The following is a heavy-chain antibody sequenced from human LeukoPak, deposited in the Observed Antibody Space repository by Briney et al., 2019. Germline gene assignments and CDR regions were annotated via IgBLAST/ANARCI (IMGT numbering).Heavy chain of an antibody. Sequence: SETLSHTCTVSGGSISSYYWSWIRQPPGKGLEWIGYIYYSGSTNYNPSLKSRVTISVDTSKNQFSLKLSSVTAADTAVYYCARGVLLPTHYFDYWGQGTLVTVSS. CDR1: GGSISSYY. D-gene: IGHD3-10*01. CDR3: ARGVLLPTHYFDY. J-gene: IGHJ4*02. CDR2: IYYSGST. V-gene: IGHV4-59*01.